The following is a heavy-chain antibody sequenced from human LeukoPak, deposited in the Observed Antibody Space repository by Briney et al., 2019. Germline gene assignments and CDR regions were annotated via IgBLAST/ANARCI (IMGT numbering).Heavy chain of an antibody. J-gene: IGHJ4*02. D-gene: IGHD5-24*01. CDR1: GSSISSYY. Sequence: SETLSLTCTVSGSSISSYYWSWIRQPPGKGLEWIGYIYYSGSTNYNPSLKSRVTISVDTSKNQFSLKLSSVTAADTAVYYCARYPLDGYNLSPSFDYWGQGTLVTVSS. CDR2: IYYSGST. CDR3: ARYPLDGYNLSPSFDY. V-gene: IGHV4-59*08.